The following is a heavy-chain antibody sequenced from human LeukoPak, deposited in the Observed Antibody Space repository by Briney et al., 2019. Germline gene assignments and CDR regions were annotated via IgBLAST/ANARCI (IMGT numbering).Heavy chain of an antibody. CDR1: GIIITSYW. Sequence: PGGFLRLSCAASGIIITSYWMSWVRQTPGKGLEWVANIKQDGSEKNYVDSVKGRFTIFRDNARNSLYLQMNSLRAEDTAVYYCASHSYGYNHWGQGTLVIVSS. CDR3: ASHSYGYNH. J-gene: IGHJ5*02. D-gene: IGHD3-16*01. CDR2: IKQDGSEK. V-gene: IGHV3-7*01.